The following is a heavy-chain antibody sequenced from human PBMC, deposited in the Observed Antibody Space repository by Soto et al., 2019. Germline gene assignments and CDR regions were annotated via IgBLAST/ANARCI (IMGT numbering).Heavy chain of an antibody. J-gene: IGHJ4*02. CDR1: GFTFSSYA. V-gene: IGHV3-23*01. D-gene: IGHD2-2*01. CDR3: AIDNFPTNRHIVVVPAAIKGWVHFDY. CDR2: ISGSGGST. Sequence: EVQLLESGGGLVQPGGSLRLSCAASGFTFSSYAMSWVRQAPGKGLEWVSAISGSGGSTYYADSVKGRFTISRDNSKNTLYLQMNSLRAEDTDVYYCAIDNFPTNRHIVVVPAAIKGWVHFDYWGQGTLVTVSS.